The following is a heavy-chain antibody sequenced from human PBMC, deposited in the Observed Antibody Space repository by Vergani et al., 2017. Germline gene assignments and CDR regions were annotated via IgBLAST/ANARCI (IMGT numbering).Heavy chain of an antibody. Sequence: QVQLQESGPGLVKPSETLSLTCTVSGGSISSYYWSWIRQPPGKGLEWIGYIYYSGSTNYNPSLKSRVTISVDTSKNQFSLKLSSVTAADTAVYYCAKGWGSWMWYFDLWGRGTLVTVSS. CDR2: IYYSGST. J-gene: IGHJ2*01. V-gene: IGHV4-59*01. D-gene: IGHD3-16*01. CDR1: GGSISSYY. CDR3: AKGWGSWMWYFDL.